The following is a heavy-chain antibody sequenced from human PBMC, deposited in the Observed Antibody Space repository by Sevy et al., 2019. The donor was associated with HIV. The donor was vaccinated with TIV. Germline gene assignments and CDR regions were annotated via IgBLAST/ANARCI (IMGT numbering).Heavy chain of an antibody. J-gene: IGHJ3*01. V-gene: IGHV1-8*03. CDR2: LNPERGDA. Sequence: ASVKVSCKTSGYTFRTLDINWLRQAPGQGPEWMGWLNPERGDAGYGTKFLGRVTITRDTSINTAYMELSSLRSDDTAVYYCARGGVPGQPYTPLDFWGQGTKVTVSS. D-gene: IGHD3-10*01. CDR1: GYTFRTLD. CDR3: ARGGVPGQPYTPLDF.